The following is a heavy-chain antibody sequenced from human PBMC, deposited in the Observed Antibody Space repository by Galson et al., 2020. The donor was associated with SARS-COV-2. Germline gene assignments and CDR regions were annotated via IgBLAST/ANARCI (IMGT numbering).Heavy chain of an antibody. V-gene: IGHV4-39*02. J-gene: IGHJ4*02. CDR1: GGSISSSSYY. CDR3: ARDSTGPFDY. Sequence: SETLSLTCTVSGGSISSSSYYWGWIRQPPGNGLEWIGSIYYSGSTYYNPSLKSRVTISVDTSKNQFSLKLSSVTAADTAVYYCARDSTGPFDYWGQGALVTVSS. CDR2: IYYSGST.